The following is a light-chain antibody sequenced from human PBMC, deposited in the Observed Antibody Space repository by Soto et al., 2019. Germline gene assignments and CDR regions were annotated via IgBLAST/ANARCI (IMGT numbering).Light chain of an antibody. CDR3: QQHINLPLT. Sequence: EIVLTQSPATLSLSPGERATLSCRASQTVSSSLAWDQQKPGQAPRLLIYEASNSATGIPARFSGSGSGADFTHTISSLEPEDFALYYCQQHINLPLTFGGGTKVDIK. V-gene: IGKV3-11*01. J-gene: IGKJ4*01. CDR2: EAS. CDR1: QTVSSS.